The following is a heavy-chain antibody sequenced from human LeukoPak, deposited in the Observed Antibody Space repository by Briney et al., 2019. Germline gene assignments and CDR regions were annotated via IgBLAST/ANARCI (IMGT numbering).Heavy chain of an antibody. D-gene: IGHD1-26*01. CDR1: GGSFSGYY. CDR3: ARGRKVGATTRYYYYYMDV. J-gene: IGHJ6*03. CDR2: INHSGST. Sequence: SETLSLTCAVYGGSFSGYYWSWIRQPPGKGLEWIGEINHSGSTNYNPSLKSRVTISVDTSKNQFSLKLSSVTAADTAVYYCARGRKVGATTRYYYYYMDVWGKGTTVTVSS. V-gene: IGHV4-34*01.